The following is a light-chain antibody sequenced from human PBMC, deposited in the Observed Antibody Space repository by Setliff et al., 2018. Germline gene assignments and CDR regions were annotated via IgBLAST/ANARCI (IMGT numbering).Light chain of an antibody. J-gene: IGLJ1*01. Sequence: QSVLTQPAAVSGSPGQSITISCTGTSSDVGGYDYVSWYQQHPGKAPKLIISDVNNRPSGVSNRFSGSKSGNTASLTISGLQAEDEAAYYCCAYTGSSTYVFGTGTKVTVL. CDR2: DVN. CDR3: CAYTGSSTYV. V-gene: IGLV2-14*03. CDR1: SSDVGGYDY.